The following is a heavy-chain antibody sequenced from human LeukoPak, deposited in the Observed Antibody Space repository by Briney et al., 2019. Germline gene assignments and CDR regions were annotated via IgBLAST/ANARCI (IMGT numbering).Heavy chain of an antibody. V-gene: IGHV1-2*06. CDR2: INPNSGGT. D-gene: IGHD5-18*01. J-gene: IGHJ4*02. CDR1: GYTFTGYY. Sequence: ASVKVSCKASGYTFTGYYMHWVRRAPGQGLEWMGRINPNSGGTNYAQKFQGRVTMTRDTSISTAYMELSRLRSDDTAVYYCARGGLGYSYGHQRRRFDYWGQGTLVTVSS. CDR3: ARGGLGYSYGHQRRRFDY.